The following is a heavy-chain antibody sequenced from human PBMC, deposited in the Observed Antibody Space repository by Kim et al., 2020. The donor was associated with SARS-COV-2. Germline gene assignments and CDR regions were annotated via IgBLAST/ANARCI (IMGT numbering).Heavy chain of an antibody. J-gene: IGHJ4*02. D-gene: IGHD3-16*01. CDR2: ISPTGSA. CDR1: GDSTTSTSYF. Sequence: SETLSLTCSVSGDSTTSTSYFWNLIRQPAGKGLEWLGHISPTGSANYNPSLRSRLTISLDTLKNQVSLRLSSVTATDTAIYYCSTEGDGGPGYWGQGTLVTVSS. V-gene: IGHV4-61*09. CDR3: STEGDGGPGY.